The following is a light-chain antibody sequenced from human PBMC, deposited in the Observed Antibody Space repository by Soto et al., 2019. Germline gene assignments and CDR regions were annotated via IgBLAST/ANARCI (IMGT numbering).Light chain of an antibody. Sequence: QSVMTQPPSVSAAPGQKVTISCSGSSSNIGGNSVSWYQQLPGTAPKLLIYDDNKRPSGIPDRFSGSKSGTSATLGITGFQTGDEADYYCGSFTSSSTLHVFGTGTKVTVL. CDR2: DDN. CDR1: SSNIGGNS. V-gene: IGLV1-51*01. CDR3: GSFTSSSTLHV. J-gene: IGLJ1*01.